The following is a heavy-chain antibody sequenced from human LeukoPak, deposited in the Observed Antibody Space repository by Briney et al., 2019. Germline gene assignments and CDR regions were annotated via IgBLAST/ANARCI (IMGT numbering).Heavy chain of an antibody. CDR3: ARGHGYYDSSGYYSYYFDY. D-gene: IGHD3-22*01. CDR2: IYYSGST. CDR1: GGSISSGDYY. V-gene: IGHV4-30-4*01. J-gene: IGHJ4*02. Sequence: SQTLSLTCTVSGGSISSGDYYWSWIRQPPGKGLESIGYIYYSGSTYYNPSLKSRVTISVDTSKNQFSLKLSSVTAADTAVYYCARGHGYYDSSGYYSYYFDYWGQGTLVTVSS.